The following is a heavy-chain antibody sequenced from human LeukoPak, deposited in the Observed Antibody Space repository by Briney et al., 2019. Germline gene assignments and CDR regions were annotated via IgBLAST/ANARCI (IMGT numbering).Heavy chain of an antibody. Sequence: GGSLRLSCAASGFTFSSYGMHWVRQAPGKGLEWVAFIRYDGSNKYYADSVKGRFTISRDNSKNTLYLQMNSLRAEDTAVYYCAKGSIAAAGYFDYWGQGTLVTVSS. CDR3: AKGSIAAAGYFDY. V-gene: IGHV3-30*02. CDR1: GFTFSSYG. D-gene: IGHD6-13*01. CDR2: IRYDGSNK. J-gene: IGHJ4*02.